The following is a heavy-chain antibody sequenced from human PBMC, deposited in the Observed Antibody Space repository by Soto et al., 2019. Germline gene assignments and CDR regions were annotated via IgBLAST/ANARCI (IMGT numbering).Heavy chain of an antibody. CDR2: ISYDGSNK. D-gene: IGHD3-22*01. V-gene: IGHV3-30-3*01. CDR3: ARAAYYYDSSGYYYDDY. Sequence: QVQLVESGGGVVQPGRSLRLSCAASGFTFSSYAMHWVRQAPGKGLEWVSVISYDGSNKYYADSVKGRFTISRDNSKNTLYLQMNSLSAEDTAVYYCARAAYYYDSSGYYYDDYWGQGTLVTVSS. J-gene: IGHJ4*02. CDR1: GFTFSSYA.